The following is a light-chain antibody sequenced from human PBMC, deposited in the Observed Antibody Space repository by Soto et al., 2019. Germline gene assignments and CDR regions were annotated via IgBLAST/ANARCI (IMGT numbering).Light chain of an antibody. J-gene: IGKJ1*01. Sequence: DIVLTQSPATLSLSPGERATLSCRASQTVSSSLAWYQQKPGQAPRLLIYEASNRATGIPARFSGSGSGADFTLTISRVEPEDFAVYYCQYYGNSPLTFGQGTKVDI. CDR3: QYYGNSPLT. CDR1: QTVSSS. V-gene: IGKV3-11*01. CDR2: EAS.